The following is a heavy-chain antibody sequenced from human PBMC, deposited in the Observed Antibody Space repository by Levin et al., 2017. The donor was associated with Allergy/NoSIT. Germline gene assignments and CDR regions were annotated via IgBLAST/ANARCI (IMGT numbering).Heavy chain of an antibody. D-gene: IGHD1-26*01. CDR3: ARGNSGSYQPPNY. J-gene: IGHJ4*02. CDR1: GFTFSSYS. V-gene: IGHV3-21*01. CDR2: ISSSSSYI. Sequence: GESLKISCAASGFTFSSYSMNWVRQAPGKGLEWVSSISSSSSYIYYADSVKGRFTISRDNAKNSLYLQMNSLRAEDTAVYYCARGNSGSYQPPNYWGQGTLVTVSS.